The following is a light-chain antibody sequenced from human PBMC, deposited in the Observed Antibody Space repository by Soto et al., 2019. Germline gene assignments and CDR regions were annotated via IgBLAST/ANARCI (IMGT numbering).Light chain of an antibody. CDR1: QNVNNDH. CDR3: QQYNNWPPLT. J-gene: IGKJ4*01. CDR2: DAS. Sequence: EIVLTQSPATLSLSPGERATLSCGASQNVNNDHFAWYQHKPGLAPRLLIYDASSRATGVPDRFSGSGSGTDFTLTISRLEPEDFAVYYCQQYNNWPPLTFGGGTKVEIK. V-gene: IGKV3D-20*01.